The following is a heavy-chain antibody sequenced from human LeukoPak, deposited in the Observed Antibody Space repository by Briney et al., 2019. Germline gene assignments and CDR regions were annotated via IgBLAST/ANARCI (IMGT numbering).Heavy chain of an antibody. Sequence: GGSLRLSCAASGFTFSSYGMHWVRQAPGKGLEWVAFIRYDGSKKYYADSVKGRFTISRDNSKNTLYLQMNSLRAEDAAVYYCAKELRYYDSSGYYDDYWGQGTLVTASS. CDR3: AKELRYYDSSGYYDDY. D-gene: IGHD3-22*01. J-gene: IGHJ4*02. CDR2: IRYDGSKK. V-gene: IGHV3-30*02. CDR1: GFTFSSYG.